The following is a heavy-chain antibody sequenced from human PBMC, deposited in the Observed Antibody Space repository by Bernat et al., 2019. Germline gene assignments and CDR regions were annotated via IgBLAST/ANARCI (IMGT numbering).Heavy chain of an antibody. D-gene: IGHD3-3*01. J-gene: IGHJ4*02. V-gene: IGHV4-59*01. CDR1: GGSISSYY. CDR3: ARLFSPYYDFWSGYYYFDY. Sequence: QVQLQESGPGLVKPSETLSLTCTVSGGSISSYYWSWIRQPPGKGLEWIGYIYYSGSTNYNPSLKSRVTISVDTSKNQFSLKLSSVTAADTAVYYCARLFSPYYDFWSGYYYFDYWGQGTLVTVSS. CDR2: IYYSGST.